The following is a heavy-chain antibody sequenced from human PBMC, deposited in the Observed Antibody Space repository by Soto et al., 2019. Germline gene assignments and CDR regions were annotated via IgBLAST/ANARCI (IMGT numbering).Heavy chain of an antibody. CDR2: INTYTGNI. CDR1: GYTFTSYG. J-gene: IGHJ4*02. V-gene: IGHV1-18*01. D-gene: IGHD1-26*01. CDR3: ARERGGYKHFDY. Sequence: QVQLVQSGAEVKKPGASVKVSCKVSGYTFTSYGISWVRQAPGQGLEWMGWINTYTGNINYAQKLQGRVTMTTDTSTSTAYMELRSLRSDDTALYYCARERGGYKHFDYWGPGTLVTVSS.